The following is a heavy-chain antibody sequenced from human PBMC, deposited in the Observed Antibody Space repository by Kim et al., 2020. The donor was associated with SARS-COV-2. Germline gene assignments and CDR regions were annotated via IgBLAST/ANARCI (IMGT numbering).Heavy chain of an antibody. V-gene: IGHV1-8*01. CDR3: AREGDYSYAYGWTYYYYGMDV. D-gene: IGHD5-18*01. CDR1: GYTFTSYD. CDR2: MNPNSGNT. J-gene: IGHJ6*02. Sequence: ASVKVSCKASGYTFTSYDINWVRQATGQGLEWMGWMNPNSGNTGYAQKFQGRVTMTRNTSISTAYMELSSLRSEDTAVYYCAREGDYSYAYGWTYYYYGMDVWGQGTTVTVSS.